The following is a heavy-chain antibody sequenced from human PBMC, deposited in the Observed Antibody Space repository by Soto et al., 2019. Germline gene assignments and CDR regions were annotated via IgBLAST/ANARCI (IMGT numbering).Heavy chain of an antibody. V-gene: IGHV3-66*01. D-gene: IGHD3-10*01. CDR3: ARRYYYGSGSDNWFDP. J-gene: IGHJ5*02. CDR2: IQSGGPT. Sequence: GGSLRLSCAASGFTVSSKYMSWVRQAPGKGLEWVSLIQSGGPTYYADSVKGRFTISRDTSENTVHLQMDSLRAEDTAVYYCARRYYYGSGSDNWFDPWGQGTLVTVSS. CDR1: GFTVSSKY.